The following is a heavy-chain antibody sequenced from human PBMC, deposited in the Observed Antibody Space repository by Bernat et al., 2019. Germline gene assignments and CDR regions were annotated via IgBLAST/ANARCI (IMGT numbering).Heavy chain of an antibody. CDR2: ISISGGTT. CDR3: AEGAVGTDFDY. CDR1: GFTFSSYA. Sequence: EVQLLESGGDLVQPGGSLRLSCAASGFTFSSYAMSWVRQAPGKGLEWVSGISISGGTTYYADSVKGRFTISRDNSKTTLYLQMNSLRAEDAAVYYCAEGAVGTDFDYWGQGTLVTVSS. V-gene: IGHV3-23*01. D-gene: IGHD6-13*01. J-gene: IGHJ4*02.